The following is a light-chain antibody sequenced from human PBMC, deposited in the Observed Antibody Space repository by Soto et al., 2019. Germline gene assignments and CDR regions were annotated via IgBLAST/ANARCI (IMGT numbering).Light chain of an antibody. CDR2: DVS. Sequence: QSALTQPASVSGSPGQWVTISCTGTSSDVGGYNYVSWYQQHTGKAPKLMIYDVSNRPSRVSNRFSGSKSGNTASLTISGPQAEDEADYYCSSYTRSSTVVFGGGTKLTVL. J-gene: IGLJ2*01. CDR3: SSYTRSSTVV. V-gene: IGLV2-14*01. CDR1: SSDVGGYNY.